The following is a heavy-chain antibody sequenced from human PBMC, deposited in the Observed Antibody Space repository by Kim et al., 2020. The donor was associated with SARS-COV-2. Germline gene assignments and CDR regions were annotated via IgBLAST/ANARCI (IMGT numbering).Heavy chain of an antibody. CDR1: FSLFPLSF. CDR3: ARHGQWFDP. J-gene: IGHJ5*02. Sequence: SFPFSFSLFPLSFLFFFLPMPLNCLEWMGIIYPGDSDTRYSPSFQGQVTLSADSSINTSYLPCSSLKASDTAMYYCARHGQWFDPWGQGTLVTV. V-gene: IGHV5-51*01. CDR2: IYPGDSDT.